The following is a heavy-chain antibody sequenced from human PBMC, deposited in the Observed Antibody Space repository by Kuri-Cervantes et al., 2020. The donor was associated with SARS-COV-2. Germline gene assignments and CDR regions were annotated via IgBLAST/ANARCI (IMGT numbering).Heavy chain of an antibody. CDR2: ISWDGGST. V-gene: IGHV3-43*02. D-gene: IGHD3-10*01. CDR1: GFTLDDYG. CDR3: AKDGYYGSGSPNTYYYYYMDV. J-gene: IGHJ6*03. Sequence: GESLKISCAASGFTLDDYGMSWVRQAPGKGLEWVSLISWDGGSTYYADSVKGRFTISRDNSKNSLYLQMNSLRTEDTALYYCAKDGYYGSGSPNTYYYYYMDVRGKGTTVTVSS.